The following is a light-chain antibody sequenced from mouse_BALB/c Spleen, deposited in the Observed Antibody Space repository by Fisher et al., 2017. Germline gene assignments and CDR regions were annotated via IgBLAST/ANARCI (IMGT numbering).Light chain of an antibody. CDR1: SSVSY. J-gene: IGKJ2*01. Sequence: IVLTQSPAIMAASLGQKVTMTCSASSSVSYMYWYQQKPRSSPKPWIYDTSKLASGVPGRFSGSGSGNSYSLTISSMEAEDVATYYCQQYSGYPYTFGGGTKLEIK. V-gene: IGKV4-68*01. CDR2: DTS. CDR3: QQYSGYPYT.